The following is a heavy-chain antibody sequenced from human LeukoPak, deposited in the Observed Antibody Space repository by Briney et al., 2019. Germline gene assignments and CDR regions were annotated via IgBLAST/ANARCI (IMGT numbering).Heavy chain of an antibody. CDR3: ARDRDYGDYLDV. D-gene: IGHD4-17*01. CDR2: ISAYNGNT. V-gene: IGHV1-18*01. J-gene: IGHJ6*03. CDR1: GYTFTSYG. Sequence: ASVKVSCKASGYTFTSYGIGWVRQAPGQGLEWMGWISAYNGNTNYAQKLQGRVTMTTDTSTSTAYMELRSLRSDGTAVYYCARDRDYGDYLDVWGQGTTVTVSS.